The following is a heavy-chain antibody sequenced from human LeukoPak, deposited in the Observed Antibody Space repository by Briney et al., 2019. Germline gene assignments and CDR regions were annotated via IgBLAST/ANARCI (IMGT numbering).Heavy chain of an antibody. Sequence: GGSLRLSCVASGFTFRNYWMSWVRQAPGKGLEWVANIKQGGSEKYYVDSVKGRFTISRDDAKNSLYLQTNSLRGEDTAAYHCAREGRESAGFDYWGQGTLVTVSS. CDR1: GFTFRNYW. CDR3: AREGRESAGFDY. J-gene: IGHJ4*02. CDR2: IKQGGSEK. D-gene: IGHD6-13*01. V-gene: IGHV3-7*01.